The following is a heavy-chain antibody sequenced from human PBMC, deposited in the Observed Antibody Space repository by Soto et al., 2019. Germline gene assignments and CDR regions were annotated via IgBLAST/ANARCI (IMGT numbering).Heavy chain of an antibody. D-gene: IGHD1-26*01. CDR2: IWFDGSNK. J-gene: IGHJ5*02. CDR1: GFTFSSYG. CDR3: ARGNSGSYSGWFDP. Sequence: GGSLRLSCAASGFTFSSYGMHWVRQAPGKGLEWVAIIWFDGSNKYYADSVKGRFTISRDNSKNTLYLQMNSLRAEDTAVYYCARGNSGSYSGWFDPWGQGTLVTVSS. V-gene: IGHV3-33*01.